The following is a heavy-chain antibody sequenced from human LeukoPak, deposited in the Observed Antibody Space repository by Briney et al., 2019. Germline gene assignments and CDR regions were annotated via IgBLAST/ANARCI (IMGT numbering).Heavy chain of an antibody. Sequence: PGGSLRLSCAASGFTFDDYGMSWVRQAPGKRLEWVSGINWNGGSTGYADSVKGRFTISRDNAKNSLYLQMNSLRAEDTAVYYCAELGITMIGGVWGKGTTVTISS. CDR1: GFTFDDYG. V-gene: IGHV3-20*04. CDR2: INWNGGST. D-gene: IGHD3-10*02. CDR3: AELGITMIGGV. J-gene: IGHJ6*04.